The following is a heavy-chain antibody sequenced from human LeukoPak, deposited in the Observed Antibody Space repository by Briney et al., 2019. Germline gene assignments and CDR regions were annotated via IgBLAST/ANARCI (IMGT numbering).Heavy chain of an antibody. Sequence: PGRSLRLSCTASGFTFGDYAMSWVRQAPGKGLEWVGFIRSKGDGGTTEYAASVKGIFTISRDDYKSIAHLQMNRLKNEETEVYYCTRDGYSYYGMDVWGKGTTVTVSS. J-gene: IGHJ6*04. CDR3: TRDGYSYYGMDV. CDR1: GFTFGDYA. V-gene: IGHV3-49*04. CDR2: IRSKGDGGTT.